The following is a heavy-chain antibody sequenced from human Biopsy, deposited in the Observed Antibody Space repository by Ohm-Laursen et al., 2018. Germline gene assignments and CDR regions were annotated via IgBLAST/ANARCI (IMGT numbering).Heavy chain of an antibody. V-gene: IGHV1-2*02. CDR3: ARDIMNRIAGLVARSDVFDV. D-gene: IGHD3-16*01. CDR2: VSPNSGGT. Sequence: SDTASCTGSGYAVNDSFLHWLRQAPGHWPGWQGWVSPNSGGTNYAQKFQGRVTMKTDTSTSTVYLELRRLISDDTAVYYCARDIMNRIAGLVARSDVFDVWGQGTLVTVSS. J-gene: IGHJ3*01. CDR1: GYAVNDSF.